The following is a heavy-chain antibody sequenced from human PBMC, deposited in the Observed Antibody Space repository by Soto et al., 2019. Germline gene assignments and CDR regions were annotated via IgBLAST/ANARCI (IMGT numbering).Heavy chain of an antibody. D-gene: IGHD2-2*01. CDR2: IYYSGST. CDR1: GGSISSSSYY. Sequence: SQTLSLTCTVSGGSISSSSYYWGWIRQPPGKGLEWIGSIYYSGSTYYNPALKSRVTISVDTSKNQFSLKLSSVTAADTAVYYCASHQLLFWIDPWGQGTLVAVSS. V-gene: IGHV4-39*01. J-gene: IGHJ5*02. CDR3: ASHQLLFWIDP.